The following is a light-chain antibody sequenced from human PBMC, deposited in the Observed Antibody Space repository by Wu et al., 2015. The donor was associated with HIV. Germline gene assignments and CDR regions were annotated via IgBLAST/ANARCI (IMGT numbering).Light chain of an antibody. CDR2: DAS. Sequence: DIQMTQSPSFLSASVGDRITTTCQASEDIGTRLNWYQQKPGEAPKLLIYDASYLETGVPSRFSGSGSGTDFFFTISSLQPEDVATYYCQKYNTAPWAFGQGTKVEMK. CDR1: EDIGTR. V-gene: IGKV1-33*01. J-gene: IGKJ1*01. CDR3: QKYNTAPWA.